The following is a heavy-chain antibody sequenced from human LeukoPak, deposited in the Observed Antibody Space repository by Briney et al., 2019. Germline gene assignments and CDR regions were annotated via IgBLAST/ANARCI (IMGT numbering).Heavy chain of an antibody. D-gene: IGHD4-11*01. CDR2: ISAYNGNT. CDR3: ARDGFPHSNYHYYYMDV. V-gene: IGHV1-18*01. CDR1: GYTFTSYG. J-gene: IGHJ6*03. Sequence: APVKVSCKASGYTFTSYGISWVRQAPGQGLEWMGWISAYNGNTNYAQKLQGRVTMTTDTSTSTAYMELRSLRSDDTAVYYCARDGFPHSNYHYYYMDVWGKGTTVTVSS.